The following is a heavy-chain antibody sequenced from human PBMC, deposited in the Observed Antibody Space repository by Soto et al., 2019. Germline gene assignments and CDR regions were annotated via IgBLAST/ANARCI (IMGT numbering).Heavy chain of an antibody. CDR3: ATVPLAAAGPFFDY. V-gene: IGHV1-24*01. CDR2: FDPEDGET. J-gene: IGHJ4*02. CDR1: GYTLTELS. D-gene: IGHD6-13*01. Sequence: ASVKVSCKVSGYTLTELSMHWVRQAPGKGLEWMGGFDPEDGETIYAQKFQGRVTMTEDTSTDTAYMELSSLRSEDTAVYSCATVPLAAAGPFFDYWGQGTLVTVSS.